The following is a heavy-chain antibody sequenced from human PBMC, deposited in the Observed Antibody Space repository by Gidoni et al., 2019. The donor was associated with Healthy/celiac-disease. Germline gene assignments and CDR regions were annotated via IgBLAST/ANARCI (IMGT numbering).Heavy chain of an antibody. J-gene: IGHJ4*02. CDR1: GGSFSGYY. CDR3: ARGLWQLRLGFFDY. V-gene: IGHV4-34*01. CDR2: INHSGST. D-gene: IGHD2-15*01. Sequence: QVQLQQWGAGLLKPSETLSLTCAVYGGSFSGYYWSWIRQPPGKGLEWIGEINHSGSTNYNPSLKSRVTISVDTSKNQFSLKLSSVTAADTAVYYCARGLWQLRLGFFDYWGQGTLVTVSS.